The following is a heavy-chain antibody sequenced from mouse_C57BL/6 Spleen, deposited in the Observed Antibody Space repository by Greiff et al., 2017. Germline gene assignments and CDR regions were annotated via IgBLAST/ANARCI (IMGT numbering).Heavy chain of an antibody. Sequence: QVQLQQPGAELVRPGSSVKLSCKASGYTFTSYWMHWVKQRPIQGLEWIGNIDPSDSETHYNQKFKDKATLTVDKSSSTAYMQLSSLTSEDSAVYYCARRGLLEYFDVWGTGTTVTVSS. V-gene: IGHV1-52*01. D-gene: IGHD2-3*01. CDR2: IDPSDSET. CDR3: ARRGLLEYFDV. CDR1: GYTFTSYW. J-gene: IGHJ1*03.